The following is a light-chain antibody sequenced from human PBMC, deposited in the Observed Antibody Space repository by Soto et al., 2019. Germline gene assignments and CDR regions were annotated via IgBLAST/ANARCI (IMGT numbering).Light chain of an antibody. CDR1: SGYSNYK. V-gene: IGLV9-49*01. CDR2: VGTGGVVV. J-gene: IGLJ2*01. CDR3: GADNGSGSSFVYVV. Sequence: QPVLTQPPSASASLGASVTLTCTLTSGYSNYKVDWYQHRPRKGPWFVMRVGTGGVVVSKGDGIPDRVSVLGSGLNRYLTIENIQEEDERDDHGGADNGSGSSFVYVVFGGGTKVTVL.